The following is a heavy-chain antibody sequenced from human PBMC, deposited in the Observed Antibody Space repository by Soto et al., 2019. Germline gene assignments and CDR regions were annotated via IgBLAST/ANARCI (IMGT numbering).Heavy chain of an antibody. CDR3: AHAYGGRSLY. D-gene: IGHD4-17*01. CDR1: GFSLTTDRVG. J-gene: IGHJ4*02. CDR2: MYWGDSK. V-gene: IGHV2-5*02. Sequence: ITLKESGPTLVKPTQTLTLTCTFSGFSLTTDRVGVGWIRQPPGEALEWLAVMYWGDSKTYRPSLESRLTITRDTSQTQVALTMTNVAYLDTATYYCAHAYGGRSLYWGQGTLVPVSS.